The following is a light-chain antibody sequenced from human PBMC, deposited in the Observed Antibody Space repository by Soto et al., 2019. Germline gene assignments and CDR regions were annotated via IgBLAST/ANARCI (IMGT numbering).Light chain of an antibody. J-gene: IGKJ4*01. CDR3: KQFSSYPLT. V-gene: IGKV1-12*01. CDR1: QGISSW. Sequence: DIQMTQSPSSVSASVGDRVTITCRASQGISSWLAWYQQKPRKAPKLLIYDASSLQSGVPSRFSGSGSGTDFTLTISRLEPEDFAVYYCKQFSSYPLTFGGGTKVDIK. CDR2: DAS.